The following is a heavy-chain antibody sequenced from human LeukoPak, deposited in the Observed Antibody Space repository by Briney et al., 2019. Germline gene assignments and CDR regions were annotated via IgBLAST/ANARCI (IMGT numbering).Heavy chain of an antibody. D-gene: IGHD6-6*01. CDR1: GFTFSSYA. CDR2: ISGSGGST. Sequence: GASLGLSCAASGFTFSSYATSWVRQAPGRGLEWVSAISGSGGSTYYADSVKGRFTISRDNSKNTLYLQMNSLRAEDTAVYYCAKGSSSSGYYYYYGMDVWGQGTTVTVSS. CDR3: AKGSSSSGYYYYYGMDV. J-gene: IGHJ6*02. V-gene: IGHV3-23*01.